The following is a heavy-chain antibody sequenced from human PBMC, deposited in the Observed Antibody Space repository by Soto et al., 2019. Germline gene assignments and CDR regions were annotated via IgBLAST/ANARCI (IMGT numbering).Heavy chain of an antibody. CDR1: GGSISSYY. Sequence: SETLSLTCTVSGGSISSYYWSWIRQPPGKGLEWIGYIYYSGSTNYNPSLKSRVTISVDTSKNQFSLKLSSVTAADTAVYYCARENLEEYCTNGVCSYYYYGMDVWGQGTTVTVSS. CDR2: IYYSGST. CDR3: ARENLEEYCTNGVCSYYYYGMDV. V-gene: IGHV4-59*01. J-gene: IGHJ6*02. D-gene: IGHD2-8*01.